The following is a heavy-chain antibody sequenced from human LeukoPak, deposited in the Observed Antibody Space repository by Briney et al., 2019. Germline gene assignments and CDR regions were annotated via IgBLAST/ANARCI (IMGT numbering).Heavy chain of an antibody. J-gene: IGHJ3*02. CDR2: IIPIFGTA. CDR3: ARMRGDGYNPHDAFDI. V-gene: IGHV1-69*06. CDR1: GGTFSSYA. D-gene: IGHD5-24*01. Sequence: GASVRVSCKASGGTFSSYAISWVRQAPGQGLEWMGGIIPIFGTANYAQKFQGRVTITADKSTSTAYMELSSLRFEDTAVYYCARMRGDGYNPHDAFDIWGQGTMVTVSS.